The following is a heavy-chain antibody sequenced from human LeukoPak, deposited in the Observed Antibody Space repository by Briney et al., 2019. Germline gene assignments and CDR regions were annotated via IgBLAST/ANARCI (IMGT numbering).Heavy chain of an antibody. CDR1: GGSISSYY. V-gene: IGHV4-59*08. D-gene: IGHD3-10*01. CDR3: ARQTMAREYYFDY. Sequence: SQTLSLTCTVSGGSISSYYWSWIRQPPGKGLEWIGYIYYSGSTNYNPSLKSRVTISVDTSKNQFSLKLSSVTAADTAVYYCARQTMAREYYFDYWGQGTLVTVSS. J-gene: IGHJ4*02. CDR2: IYYSGST.